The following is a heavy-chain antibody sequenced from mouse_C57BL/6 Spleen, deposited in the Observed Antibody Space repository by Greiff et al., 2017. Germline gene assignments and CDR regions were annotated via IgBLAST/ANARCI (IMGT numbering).Heavy chain of an antibody. J-gene: IGHJ1*03. CDR1: GYTFTDYE. D-gene: IGHD1-1*01. CDR3: TTKLYYYGSSWGYFDV. Sequence: VQLQQSGAELVRPGASVTLSCKASGYTFTDYEMHWVKQTPVHGLEWIGAIDPETGGTAYNQKFKGKAILTADKSSSTAYMELRSLTSEDSAVYYCTTKLYYYGSSWGYFDVWGTGTTVTVSS. V-gene: IGHV1-15*01. CDR2: IDPETGGT.